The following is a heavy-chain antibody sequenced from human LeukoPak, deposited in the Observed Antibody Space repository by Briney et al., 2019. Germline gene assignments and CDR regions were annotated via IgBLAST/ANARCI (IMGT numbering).Heavy chain of an antibody. CDR3: ARGITVTTTSDHLDF. CDR2: VFYTGTT. D-gene: IGHD4-17*01. CDR1: GDSISGYY. Sequence: SETLSLTCTVSGDSISGYYWNWIRQPPGKGLEWIGHVFYTGTTKYHPSLKSRIAISVDTSSNQFSPKLRSVTTADTAVYYCARGITVTTTSDHLDFWGQGILVTVPS. J-gene: IGHJ4*02. V-gene: IGHV4-59*01.